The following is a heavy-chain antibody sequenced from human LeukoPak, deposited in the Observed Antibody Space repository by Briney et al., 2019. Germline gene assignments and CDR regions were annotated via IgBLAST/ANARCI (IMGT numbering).Heavy chain of an antibody. D-gene: IGHD2-2*02. CDR1: GGSFSGYY. CDR3: ARGYCSSTSCYRSNWFDP. J-gene: IGHJ5*02. Sequence: SETLSLTCAVYGGSFSGYYWSWIRQLPGKGLEWIGEINHSGSTNYNPSLKSRVTISVDTSKNQFSLKLSSVTAADTAVYYCARGYCSSTSCYRSNWFDPWGQGTLVTVSS. V-gene: IGHV4-34*01. CDR2: INHSGST.